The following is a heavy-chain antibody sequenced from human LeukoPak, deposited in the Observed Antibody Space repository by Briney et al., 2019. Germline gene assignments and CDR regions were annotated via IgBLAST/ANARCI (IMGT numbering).Heavy chain of an antibody. Sequence: PGGSLRLSCAASGFTFNRHGMHWVRQAPGKGLEWVAFIRYDGYSKYYADSVQGRFTISRDSSKNSLSLQMNSLRPADTAVYYCARDGPTTKFDYWGQGTLVTVSS. D-gene: IGHD1-1*01. J-gene: IGHJ4*02. CDR2: IRYDGYSK. V-gene: IGHV3-30*02. CDR3: ARDGPTTKFDY. CDR1: GFTFNRHG.